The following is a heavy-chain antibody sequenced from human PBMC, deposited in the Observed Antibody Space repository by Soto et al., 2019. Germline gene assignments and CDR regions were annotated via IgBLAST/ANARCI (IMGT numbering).Heavy chain of an antibody. D-gene: IGHD6-19*01. CDR3: ARESIAVASDY. CDR1: GFTFSSYG. Sequence: GGSLRLSCAASGFTFSSYGMHWVRQAPGKGLEWVAVIWYDGSNKYYADSVKGRFTISRDNSKNTLYLQMNSLRAEDTAVYYCARESIAVASDYWGQGTLVTVSS. CDR2: IWYDGSNK. V-gene: IGHV3-33*01. J-gene: IGHJ4*02.